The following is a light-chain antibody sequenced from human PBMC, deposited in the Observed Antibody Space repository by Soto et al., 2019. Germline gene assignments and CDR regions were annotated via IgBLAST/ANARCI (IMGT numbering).Light chain of an antibody. CDR3: QHYNSYSEA. CDR1: QTISSW. CDR2: KAS. J-gene: IGKJ1*01. Sequence: DIQMTQSPSTLSGSVGDRVTITCRASQTISSWLAWYQQKPGKAPKLLIYKASTLKSGVPSRFSGSGSGTEFTLTISGLQPDDFATYYCQHYNSYSEAVGQGTKVDI. V-gene: IGKV1-5*03.